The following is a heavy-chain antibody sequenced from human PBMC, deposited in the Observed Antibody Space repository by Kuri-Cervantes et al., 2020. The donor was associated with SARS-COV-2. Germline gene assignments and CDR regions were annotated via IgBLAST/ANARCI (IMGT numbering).Heavy chain of an antibody. J-gene: IGHJ4*02. CDR1: GFTFSSSW. D-gene: IGHD3-9*01. CDR3: ARDMQILTGHYYLNFDY. CDR2: IKHDGGEE. V-gene: IGHV3-7*05. Sequence: GGSLRLSCAASGFTFSSSWMQWVRQAPGKGLEWVADIKHDGGEECYVDPVKGRFTISRDNAKNSLYLQMHSLRAEDTAVYYCARDMQILTGHYYLNFDYWGQGTLVTVSS.